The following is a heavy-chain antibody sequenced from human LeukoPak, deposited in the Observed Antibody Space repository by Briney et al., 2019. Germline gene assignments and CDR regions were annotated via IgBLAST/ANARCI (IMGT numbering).Heavy chain of an antibody. Sequence: SETLSLTCTVSGGSISSSSYYWGWIRQPPGKGLEWIGSIYYSGSTYYNPSLKSRVTISVDTSKNQFSLKLSSVTAADTAVYYCARDRAVADLPDYWGQGTLVTVSS. D-gene: IGHD6-19*01. CDR2: IYYSGST. CDR3: ARDRAVADLPDY. CDR1: GGSISSSSYY. J-gene: IGHJ4*02. V-gene: IGHV4-39*07.